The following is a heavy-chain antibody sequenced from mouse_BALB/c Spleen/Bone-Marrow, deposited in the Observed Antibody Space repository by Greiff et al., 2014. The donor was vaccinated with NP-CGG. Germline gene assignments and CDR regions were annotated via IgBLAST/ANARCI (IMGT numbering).Heavy chain of an antibody. CDR1: GFTFTYYY. CDR2: IRNKANGYTT. D-gene: IGHD2-1*01. Sequence: EVQVVESGGGLVQPGGSLRLSCATSGFTFTYYYMSWVRQPPGKALEWLGFIRNKANGYTTEYSASVKGRFTISRDNSQSILYLQMNTLRAEDSATYYCARDKNYGSYWYFDVWGAGTTVTVSS. CDR3: ARDKNYGSYWYFDV. J-gene: IGHJ1*01. V-gene: IGHV7-3*02.